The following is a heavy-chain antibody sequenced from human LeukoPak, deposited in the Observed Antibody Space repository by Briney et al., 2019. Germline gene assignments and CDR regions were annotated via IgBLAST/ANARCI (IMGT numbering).Heavy chain of an antibody. CDR1: GFTFSSYA. Sequence: GGSLRLSCSASGFTFSSYAMHWVRQAPGKGLEYVSAISSNGGSTYYADSVKGRFSISRDNSKNTLYLQMNSLRAEDTAVYYCARDLGLYWYFDLWGRGTLVTVSS. CDR2: ISSNGGST. V-gene: IGHV3-64*04. J-gene: IGHJ2*01. CDR3: ARDLGLYWYFDL. D-gene: IGHD7-27*01.